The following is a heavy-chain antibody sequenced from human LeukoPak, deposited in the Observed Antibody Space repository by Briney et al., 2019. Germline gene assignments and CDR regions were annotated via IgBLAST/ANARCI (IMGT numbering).Heavy chain of an antibody. CDR3: ARDWEELYSGSRYYFDY. CDR2: ISSSSSTI. Sequence: GGSLRLSCAASGFTFNSYSMNWVRQAPGKGLEWVSYISSSSSTIYYADSVKGRFTISRDNAKNSLYLQMNSLRAEDTAVYYCARDWEELYSGSRYYFDYWGQGTLVTVSS. CDR1: GFTFNSYS. J-gene: IGHJ4*02. D-gene: IGHD1-26*01. V-gene: IGHV3-48*04.